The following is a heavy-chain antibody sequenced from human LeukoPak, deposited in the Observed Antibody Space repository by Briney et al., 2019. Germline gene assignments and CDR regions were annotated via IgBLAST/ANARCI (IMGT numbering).Heavy chain of an antibody. CDR3: ATVLADYYDSSGYQ. CDR1: GYTLTELS. CDR2: FDPEDGET. Sequence: ASVKVSCKVSGYTLTELSMHWVRQAPGKGLEWMGGFDPEDGETIYAQKFQGRVTVTEDTSTDTAYMELSSLRSEDTAVYYCATVLADYYDSSGYQWGQGTLVTVSS. V-gene: IGHV1-24*01. J-gene: IGHJ4*02. D-gene: IGHD3-22*01.